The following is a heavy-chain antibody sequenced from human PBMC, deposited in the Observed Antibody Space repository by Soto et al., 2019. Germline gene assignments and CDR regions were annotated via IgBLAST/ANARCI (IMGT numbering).Heavy chain of an antibody. CDR3: GRRSGQLVAFDS. CDR2: ITSSSSYI. D-gene: IGHD6-13*01. CDR1: GFTFSSYS. J-gene: IGHJ4*02. V-gene: IGHV3-21*01. Sequence: EVQLVESGGGLVKPGGSLRLSCAASGFTFSSYSMNWVRQAPGKGLEWVSSITSSSSYIYYADSVKGRFTISRDNAKNSVYLQMSSRRAEDTAVYLCGRRSGQLVAFDSWGQGPLVTVSS.